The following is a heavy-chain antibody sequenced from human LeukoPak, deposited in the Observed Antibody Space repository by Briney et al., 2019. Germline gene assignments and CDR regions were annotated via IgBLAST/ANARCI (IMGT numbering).Heavy chain of an antibody. D-gene: IGHD3-9*01. V-gene: IGHV3-23*01. J-gene: IGHJ4*02. CDR1: GFTFSSYA. CDR3: AKAANYDILTGYYLDY. CDR2: ISGSDGSA. Sequence: GGSLRLSCSASGFTFSSYAMSWVRQAPGKGLEWVSIISGSDGSAYYADSVKGRFTISRDNSKNTLYLQMNNLRAEDTAIYYCAKAANYDILTGYYLDYWGQGTLVTVSS.